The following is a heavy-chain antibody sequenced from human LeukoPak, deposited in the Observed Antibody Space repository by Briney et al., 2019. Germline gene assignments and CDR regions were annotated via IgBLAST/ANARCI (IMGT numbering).Heavy chain of an antibody. J-gene: IGHJ6*02. Sequence: ASVKVSCKASGYTFTSYGISWVRQAPGQGLEWMGWISAYNGNTNYAQKLQGRVTMTTDTSTSTAYMELRSLRSDDTAVYYCARDPPPHYYGSGSYSPDYYYYYGMDVWGQGTTVTVSS. CDR3: ARDPPPHYYGSGSYSPDYYYYYGMDV. D-gene: IGHD3-10*01. CDR1: GYTFTSYG. V-gene: IGHV1-18*01. CDR2: ISAYNGNT.